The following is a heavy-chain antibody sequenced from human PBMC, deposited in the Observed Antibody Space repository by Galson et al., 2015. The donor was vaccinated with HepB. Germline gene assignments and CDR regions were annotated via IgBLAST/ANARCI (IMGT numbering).Heavy chain of an antibody. CDR2: ISYDGSNK. CDR3: ARDWGGGYYYGSAFDI. J-gene: IGHJ3*02. D-gene: IGHD3-22*01. V-gene: IGHV3-30-3*01. Sequence: SLRLSCAASGFTFSSYAMHWVRQAPGKGLEWVAVISYDGSNKYYADSVKGRFTISRDNSKNTLYLQMNSLRAEDTAVYHCARDWGGGYYYGSAFDIWGQGTMVTVSS. CDR1: GFTFSSYA.